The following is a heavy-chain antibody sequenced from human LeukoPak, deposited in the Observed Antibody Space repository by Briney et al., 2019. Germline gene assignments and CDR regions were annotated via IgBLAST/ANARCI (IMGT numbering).Heavy chain of an antibody. J-gene: IGHJ4*02. V-gene: IGHV4-59*01. CDR1: GGSISSYY. Sequence: SETLSLTCTVSGGSISSYYWSWIRQPPGKGLEWMGYIYYSGSTNYNPSLKSRVTISVDTSKNQFSLKLSSVTAADTAVYYCARERSYSNYFDYWGQGTLVTVSS. CDR3: ARERSYSNYFDY. CDR2: IYYSGST. D-gene: IGHD1-26*01.